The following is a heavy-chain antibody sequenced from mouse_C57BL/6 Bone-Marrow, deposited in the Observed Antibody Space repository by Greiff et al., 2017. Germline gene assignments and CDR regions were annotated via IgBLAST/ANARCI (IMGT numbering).Heavy chain of an antibody. D-gene: IGHD2-2*01. CDR2: INPGSGGT. J-gene: IGHJ3*01. CDR3: ARIQGYEGFAY. CDR1: GYAFTNYL. Sequence: VQLQQSGAELVRPGTSVKVSCTASGYAFTNYLIEWVKQRPGQGLEWIGVINPGSGGTNYNEKFKGKATLTADKSSSTAYMQLSSLTSEDSAVYFCARIQGYEGFAYWGQGTLVTVSA. V-gene: IGHV1-54*01.